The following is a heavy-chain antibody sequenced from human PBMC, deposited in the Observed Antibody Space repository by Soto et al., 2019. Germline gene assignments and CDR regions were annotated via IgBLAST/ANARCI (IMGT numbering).Heavy chain of an antibody. CDR2: IYYSGST. Sequence: PSETLSLTCTVSGGSLSSYYWTWIRQPPGKGLEWIGYIYYSGSTNYNPSLKSRVTISVDTSKNQFSLKVSSVTAADTAVYYCARDSSGYGGLDYWGRGTLVTVSS. CDR1: GGSLSSYY. V-gene: IGHV4-59*01. D-gene: IGHD5-12*01. J-gene: IGHJ4*02. CDR3: ARDSSGYGGLDY.